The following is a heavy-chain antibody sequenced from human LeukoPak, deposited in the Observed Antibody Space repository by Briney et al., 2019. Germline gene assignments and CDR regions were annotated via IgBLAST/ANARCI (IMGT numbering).Heavy chain of an antibody. Sequence: ASVKVSCKASVGILSRYAISWVRQAPAQGVEWMGRIIPILGIANKAQKLQGTVTITADKTTSTGYMELSRLRSEDTAVYYCVRDVGLEMATITEKFDYSGQGRLVSASS. CDR2: IIPILGIA. CDR3: VRDVGLEMATITEKFDY. J-gene: IGHJ4*02. V-gene: IGHV1-69*04. D-gene: IGHD5-24*01. CDR1: VGILSRYA.